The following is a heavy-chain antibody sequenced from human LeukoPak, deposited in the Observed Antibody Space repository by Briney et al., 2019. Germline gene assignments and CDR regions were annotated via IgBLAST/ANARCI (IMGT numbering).Heavy chain of an antibody. CDR2: ISTTSSYI. D-gene: IGHD6-25*01. Sequence: GGSLRLSCAASGFTFSRYMMNWVRQAPGKGLEWVSSISTTSSYIYYADSVKGRFIISRDNAKNSLYLQMSSLRAEDTALYYCARARSGVRTSFQHWGQGTLVTVSS. J-gene: IGHJ1*01. V-gene: IGHV3-21*01. CDR1: GFTFSRYM. CDR3: ARARSGVRTSFQH.